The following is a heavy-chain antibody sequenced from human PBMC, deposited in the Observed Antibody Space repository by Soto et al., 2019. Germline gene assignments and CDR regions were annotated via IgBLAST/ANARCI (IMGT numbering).Heavy chain of an antibody. CDR1: GFTFSSYG. CDR3: AREVYCSGGSCYYFDY. Sequence: VQLVESGGGVVQPGRSLRLSCAASGFTFSSYGMHWVRQAPGKGLEWVAVIGYDGSNKYYADSVKGRFTISRDNSKNTLYLQMNSLRAEDTAVYYCAREVYCSGGSCYYFDYWGQGTLVTVSS. D-gene: IGHD2-15*01. J-gene: IGHJ4*02. V-gene: IGHV3-33*01. CDR2: IGYDGSNK.